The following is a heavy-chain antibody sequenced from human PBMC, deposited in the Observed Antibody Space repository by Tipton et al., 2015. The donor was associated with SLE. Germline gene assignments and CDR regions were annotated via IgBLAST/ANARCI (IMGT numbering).Heavy chain of an antibody. V-gene: IGHV4-59*11. D-gene: IGHD3-10*01. Sequence: TLSLTCTVSGGSISSHYWSWIRQPPGKGLEWIGYIYYSGSTNYNPSLKSRVTISVDTSKNQFSLKLSSVTAADTAVYYCARGGTMVRGSDLWGQGTLVTVSS. J-gene: IGHJ4*02. CDR3: ARGGTMVRGSDL. CDR2: IYYSGST. CDR1: GGSISSHY.